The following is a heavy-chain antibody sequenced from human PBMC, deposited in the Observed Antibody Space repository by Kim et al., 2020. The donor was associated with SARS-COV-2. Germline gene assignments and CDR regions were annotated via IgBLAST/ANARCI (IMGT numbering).Heavy chain of an antibody. CDR2: ISAYNGNT. CDR1: GYTFTSYG. Sequence: ASVKVSCKASGYTFTSYGISWVRQAPGQGLEWMGWISAYNGNTNYAQKLQGRVTMTTDTSTSTAYMELRSLRSDDTAVYYCARAHYDFWSGYYIYDRNDAFDIWGQGTMVTVSS. CDR3: ARAHYDFWSGYYIYDRNDAFDI. V-gene: IGHV1-18*01. J-gene: IGHJ3*02. D-gene: IGHD3-3*01.